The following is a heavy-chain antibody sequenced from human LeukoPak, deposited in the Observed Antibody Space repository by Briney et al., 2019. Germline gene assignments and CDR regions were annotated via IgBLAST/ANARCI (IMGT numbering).Heavy chain of an antibody. CDR2: IYTSGST. Sequence: PSETLSLTCTVSGGSISSGSYYWSWIRQPAGKGLEWIGRIYTSGSTNYNPSLKSRVTISVDTSKNQFSLKLSSVTAADTAVYYCARELSGFQLWSQETLVTVSS. V-gene: IGHV4-61*02. CDR3: ARELSGFQL. J-gene: IGHJ4*02. CDR1: GGSISSGSYY. D-gene: IGHD3-22*01.